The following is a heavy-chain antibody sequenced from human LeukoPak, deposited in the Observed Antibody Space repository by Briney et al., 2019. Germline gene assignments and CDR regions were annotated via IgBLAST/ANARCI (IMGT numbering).Heavy chain of an antibody. J-gene: IGHJ4*02. CDR1: GYTFTTYG. V-gene: IGHV1-18*01. D-gene: IGHD6-13*01. Sequence: ASVKVSCKASGYTFTTYGISWVRQAPGQGLEWMGWISAYNGNTNYAQKLQGRVTMTTDTSTSTAYMDLRSLNSDDTAVYFCARVAPGYSSIWYDYWGQGTLVTASS. CDR3: ARVAPGYSSIWYDY. CDR2: ISAYNGNT.